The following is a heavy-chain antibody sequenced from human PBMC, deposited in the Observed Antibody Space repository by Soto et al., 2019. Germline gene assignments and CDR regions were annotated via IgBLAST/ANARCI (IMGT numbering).Heavy chain of an antibody. V-gene: IGHV3-7*03. CDR2: IKQDGSEK. CDR1: GFTFSSYW. CDR3: ARRGGSSSWYFDY. D-gene: IGHD6-13*01. J-gene: IGHJ4*02. Sequence: PGGSLRLSCAASGFTFSSYWMSWVRQAPGKGLEWVANIKQDGSEKYYVDSVKGRFTISRDNAKNSLYLQMNSLRAEDTAVYYCARRGGSSSWYFDYWGQGTLVTVSS.